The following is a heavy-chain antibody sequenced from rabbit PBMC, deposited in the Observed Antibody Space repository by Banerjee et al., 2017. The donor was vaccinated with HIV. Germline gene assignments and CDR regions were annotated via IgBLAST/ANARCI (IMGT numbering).Heavy chain of an antibody. J-gene: IGHJ4*01. CDR3: ARSLSGSGAAAWGYYL. CDR1: GIDFSSYG. D-gene: IGHD1-1*01. Sequence: QEQLVESGGGLVQPGESLKLSCKASGIDFSSYGISWVRQAPGKGPEWIAYIYPGFGIRNYANSVKGRFTISSDNAQNTVFLQMTSLTASDTATYFCARSLSGSGAAAWGYYLWGPGTLVTVS. CDR2: IYPGFGIR. V-gene: IGHV1S47*01.